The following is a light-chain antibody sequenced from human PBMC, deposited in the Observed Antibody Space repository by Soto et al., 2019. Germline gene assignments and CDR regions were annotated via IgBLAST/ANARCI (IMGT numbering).Light chain of an antibody. CDR2: AAS. CDR3: QQPQYT. J-gene: IGKJ2*01. Sequence: IQMTHSPSSLSATLVDGITITCRASQSISSYLNWYQQKPGKATKLLIYAASSLQSVVPSRFSGSGFGTDFTLTISSLQTADFATYYCQQPQYT. V-gene: IGKV1-39*01. CDR1: QSISSY.